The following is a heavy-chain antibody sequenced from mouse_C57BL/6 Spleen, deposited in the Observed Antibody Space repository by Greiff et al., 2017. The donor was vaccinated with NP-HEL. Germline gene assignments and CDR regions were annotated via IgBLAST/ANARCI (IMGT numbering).Heavy chain of an antibody. CDR3: ARTDYGNPWFAY. Sequence: QVHVKQPGAELVMPGASVKLSCKASGYTFTSYWMHWVKQRPGQGLEWIGEIDPSDSYTNYNQKFKGKSTLTVDKSSSTAYMQLSSLTSEDSAVYYCARTDYGNPWFAYWGQGTLVTVSA. D-gene: IGHD2-1*01. V-gene: IGHV1-69*01. J-gene: IGHJ3*01. CDR1: GYTFTSYW. CDR2: IDPSDSYT.